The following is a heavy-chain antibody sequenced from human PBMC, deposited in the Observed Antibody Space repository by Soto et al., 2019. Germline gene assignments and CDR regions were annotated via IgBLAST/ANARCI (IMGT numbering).Heavy chain of an antibody. CDR2: ISAYNGNT. V-gene: IGHV1-18*01. CDR1: GYTFTSYV. J-gene: IGHJ6*02. CDR3: ARVVATVAGPYGMDV. Sequence: ASVKVSCKASGYTFTSYVISWARQAPGQGPEWMGWISAYNGNTNFAQRLQGRVTMTTDTSTSTAYMELRSLRSDDTAVYYCARVVATVAGPYGMDVWGQGTTVTVSS. D-gene: IGHD6-19*01.